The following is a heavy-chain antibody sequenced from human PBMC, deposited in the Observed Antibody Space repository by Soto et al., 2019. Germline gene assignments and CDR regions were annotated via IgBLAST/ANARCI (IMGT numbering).Heavy chain of an antibody. Sequence: QVQLVESRGGLVKPGGSLRLSCAASGFTFSDYYMSWIRQAPGKGLEWVSYINSSSSYTNYADSVKGRFTISRDNAKNSLYLQMNSLRAEDTAVYYCARTIVVAGGRRYFDLWGRGTLVTVSS. CDR2: INSSSSYT. V-gene: IGHV3-11*05. D-gene: IGHD6-13*01. J-gene: IGHJ2*01. CDR3: ARTIVVAGGRRYFDL. CDR1: GFTFSDYY.